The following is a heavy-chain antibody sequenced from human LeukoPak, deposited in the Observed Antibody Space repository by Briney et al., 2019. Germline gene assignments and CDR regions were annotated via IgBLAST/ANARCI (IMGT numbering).Heavy chain of an antibody. V-gene: IGHV3-48*01. CDR1: GFTFSSYS. J-gene: IGHJ4*02. Sequence: RGSLRLSCAASGFTFSSYSMNWVRQAPGKGLEWVSYISSSSSTIYYADSVKGRFTISRDNSKNTLYLQMNSLRAEDTAVYYCAKDGLRIAVAGTVDYWGQGTLVTVSS. CDR2: ISSSSSTI. D-gene: IGHD6-19*01. CDR3: AKDGLRIAVAGTVDY.